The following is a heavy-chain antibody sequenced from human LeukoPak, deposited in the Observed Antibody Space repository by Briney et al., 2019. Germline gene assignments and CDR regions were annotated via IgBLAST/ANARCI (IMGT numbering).Heavy chain of an antibody. V-gene: IGHV4-4*07. CDR3: ARIGSVWDNWFDP. D-gene: IGHD6-19*01. Sequence: SETLSLTSTVSGGSISSYYWSWIRQPAGKGLEWIGRIYTSGSTNYNPSLKSRVIMSVDMSKNQFSLKLTSVTAADTAVYYCARIGSVWDNWFDPWGQGTLVTVSS. J-gene: IGHJ5*02. CDR1: GGSISSYY. CDR2: IYTSGST.